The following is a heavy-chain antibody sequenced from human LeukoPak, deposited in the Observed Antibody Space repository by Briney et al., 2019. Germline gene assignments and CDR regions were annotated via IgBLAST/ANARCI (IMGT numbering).Heavy chain of an antibody. CDR2: INHSGST. Sequence: SEPLSLTCAVYGGSFSGYYWSWIRQPPGKGLEWIGEINHSGSTNYNPSLKSRVTISVDTSKNQFALKLSSVTAADTAVYYCARNPFTIFRPHYTGAWGQGTLVTVSS. D-gene: IGHD3-3*01. J-gene: IGHJ5*02. CDR3: ARNPFTIFRPHYTGA. CDR1: GGSFSGYY. V-gene: IGHV4-34*01.